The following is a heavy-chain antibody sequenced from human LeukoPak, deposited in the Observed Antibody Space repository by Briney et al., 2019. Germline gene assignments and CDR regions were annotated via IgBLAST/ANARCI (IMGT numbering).Heavy chain of an antibody. Sequence: PSETLSLTCSVSGGSINSYYWSWIRQPPGKGLEWMGYIFYSGSTNYNPSLKSRVTISVDTSKNQFSLKLSSVTAADTAVYYCARLQFGSGNYHEVDHWGQGTLVTVSS. V-gene: IGHV4-59*08. CDR2: IFYSGST. D-gene: IGHD3-22*01. J-gene: IGHJ4*02. CDR1: GGSINSYY. CDR3: ARLQFGSGNYHEVDH.